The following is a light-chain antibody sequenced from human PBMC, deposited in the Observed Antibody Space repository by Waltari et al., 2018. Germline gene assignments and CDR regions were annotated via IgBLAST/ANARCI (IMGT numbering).Light chain of an antibody. CDR1: QSITTNS. Sequence: EVVLTQSPGTLSLSPGERATLSCRASQSITTNSLAWCQQKPGQAPRFLIYGTSSRATGIPDRFTGSGSGTDFTLTISRLEPGDFAVYYCLQYHISPLTFGGGTKVEIK. J-gene: IGKJ4*01. CDR3: LQYHISPLT. CDR2: GTS. V-gene: IGKV3-20*01.